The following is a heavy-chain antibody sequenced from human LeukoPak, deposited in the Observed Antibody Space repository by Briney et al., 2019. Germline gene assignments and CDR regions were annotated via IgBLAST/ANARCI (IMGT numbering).Heavy chain of an antibody. V-gene: IGHV4-39*07. Sequence: SETLSLTCTVSGGSISSSSYYWGWIRQPPGKGLEWIGSIYYSGSTYYNPSLKSRVTTSVDTSKNQFSLSLSSVTAADTAVYYCARWEVRLNAFEMWGQGTIVTVSS. CDR2: IYYSGST. CDR1: GGSISSSSYY. D-gene: IGHD3-10*01. CDR3: ARWEVRLNAFEM. J-gene: IGHJ3*02.